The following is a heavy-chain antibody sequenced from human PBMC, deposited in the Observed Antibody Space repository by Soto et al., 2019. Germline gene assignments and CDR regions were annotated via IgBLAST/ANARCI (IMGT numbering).Heavy chain of an antibody. CDR1: GFTFSTYG. CDR2: IWADGSIK. D-gene: IGHD6-19*01. CDR3: ARDKGGWPFDF. J-gene: IGHJ4*02. Sequence: QVQLVESGGGVVQPGRSLRLSCAASGFTFSTYGMHWVRQAPGKGLEWVAVIWADGSIKYYGDSVKGRFTISRDNSKDTRYLEMNSVRAEDTAVYYCARDKGGWPFDFWGQGTLVTVSS. V-gene: IGHV3-33*01.